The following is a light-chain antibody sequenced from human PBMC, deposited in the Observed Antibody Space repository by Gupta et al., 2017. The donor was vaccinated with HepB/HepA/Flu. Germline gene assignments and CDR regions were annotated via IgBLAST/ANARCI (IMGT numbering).Light chain of an antibody. CDR2: ELS. J-gene: IGKJ2*04. V-gene: IGKV2D-29*01. Sequence: IVMTQTPLSLSVTPGQPASMSCTSSQSLLHSDGKTYLHWYLQKPGQPPQLLIYELSNRCSGVPDRFSVSGAGTDFTLKISRVEAEDVGVYYCRQSVQYPRSFGQGTKLEIK. CDR1: QSLLHSDGKTY. CDR3: RQSVQYPRS.